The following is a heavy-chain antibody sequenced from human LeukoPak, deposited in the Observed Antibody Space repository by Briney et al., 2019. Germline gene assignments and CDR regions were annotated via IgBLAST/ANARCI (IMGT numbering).Heavy chain of an antibody. D-gene: IGHD3-22*01. CDR2: INPNSGGT. V-gene: IGHV1-2*02. CDR3: ARGFITLGYFDY. Sequence: VASVKVSCKASGYTFTGYYMHWVRQAPGQGLEWMGWINPNSGGTNYAQKFQGRVTMTRDTSTSTAYMELSRLRSDDTAVYYCARGFITLGYFDYWGQGTLVTVSS. J-gene: IGHJ4*02. CDR1: GYTFTGYY.